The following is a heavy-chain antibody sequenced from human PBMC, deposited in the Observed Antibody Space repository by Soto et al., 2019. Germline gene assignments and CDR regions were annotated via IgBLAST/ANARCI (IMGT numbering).Heavy chain of an antibody. D-gene: IGHD2-8*01. CDR1: GYTFVSFG. J-gene: IGHJ3*02. CDR2: ISPYNGDT. CDR3: ARDQTKWLRDASDI. V-gene: IGHV1-18*01. Sequence: QVQLGQSGAEVKKPGASVKVSCKASGYTFVSFGINWVRQAPGQGLEWLGRISPYNGDTSYAEKFRGRVAMTTDTSSSTVYLELRSLRSDDTSVYYCARDQTKWLRDASDIWGQGSMVTVSS.